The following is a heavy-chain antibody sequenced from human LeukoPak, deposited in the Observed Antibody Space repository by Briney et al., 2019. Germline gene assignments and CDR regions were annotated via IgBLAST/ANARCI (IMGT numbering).Heavy chain of an antibody. V-gene: IGHV4-39*01. CDR1: GGSISSSSYY. Sequence: PSETLSLTCTVSGGSISSSSYYWGWIRQPPGKGLEWIGSIYYSGSTYYNPSLKSRVTISVDTPKNQFSLKLSSVTAADAGVYYCARHPRQTYYFYMDIWGRGTTVTISS. D-gene: IGHD6-25*01. J-gene: IGHJ6*03. CDR2: IYYSGST. CDR3: ARHPRQTYYFYMDI.